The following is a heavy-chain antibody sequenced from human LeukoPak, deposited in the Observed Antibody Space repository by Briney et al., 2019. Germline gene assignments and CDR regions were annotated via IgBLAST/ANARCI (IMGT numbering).Heavy chain of an antibody. Sequence: GGSLRLSCAASGFIFSSYAMSWVRQAPGKGLEWVSSISGSGGTTYYADSVKGRFTISRDNSKNTLYLQMSSLRAEDTAVYYCARSVGATKEGDSWGQGTLVTVSS. J-gene: IGHJ4*02. CDR3: ARSVGATKEGDS. D-gene: IGHD1-26*01. CDR2: ISGSGGTT. CDR1: GFIFSSYA. V-gene: IGHV3-23*01.